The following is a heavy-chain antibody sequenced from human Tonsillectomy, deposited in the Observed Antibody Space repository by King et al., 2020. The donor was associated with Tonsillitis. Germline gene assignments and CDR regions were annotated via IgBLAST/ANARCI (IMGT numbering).Heavy chain of an antibody. D-gene: IGHD3-22*01. CDR2: INPSGGST. Sequence: VQLVESGAEVKKPGASVKVSCKASGYTFTSYYMHWVRQAPGQGLEWMGIINPSGGSTSYAQKFQGRVTMTRDTSTSTVYMELSRLRSEDTAVYYCASDSGVYYDDSSGCWYFDYWGQGTLVTVSS. J-gene: IGHJ4*02. V-gene: IGHV1-46*01. CDR1: GYTFTSYY. CDR3: ASDSGVYYDDSSGCWYFDY.